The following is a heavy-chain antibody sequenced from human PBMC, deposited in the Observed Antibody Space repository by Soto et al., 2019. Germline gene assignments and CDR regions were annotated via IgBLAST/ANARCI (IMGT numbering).Heavy chain of an antibody. Sequence: SETLSLTCAVYGGSFSGYYWSWIRQPPGKGLEWIGEINHSGSTNYNPSLKSRVTISVDTSKNQFSLKLSSVTAADTAVYYCARGITHDGVVPAPNEPYWGQGTLVTVSS. CDR3: ARGITHDGVVPAPNEPY. CDR1: GGSFSGYY. D-gene: IGHD2-2*01. V-gene: IGHV4-34*01. J-gene: IGHJ4*02. CDR2: INHSGST.